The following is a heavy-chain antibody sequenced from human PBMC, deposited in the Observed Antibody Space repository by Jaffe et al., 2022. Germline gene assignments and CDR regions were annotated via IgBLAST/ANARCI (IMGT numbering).Heavy chain of an antibody. J-gene: IGHJ4*02. CDR1: GFTFSSYG. V-gene: IGHV3-30*02. Sequence: QVQLVESGGGVVQPGGSLRLSCAASGFTFSSYGMHWVRQAPGKGLEWVAFIRYDGSNKYYADSVKGRFTISRDNSKNTLYLQMNSLRAEDTAVYYCAKDQVVGYCSGGSCYGLFDYWGQGTLVTVSS. CDR2: IRYDGSNK. CDR3: AKDQVVGYCSGGSCYGLFDY. D-gene: IGHD2-15*01.